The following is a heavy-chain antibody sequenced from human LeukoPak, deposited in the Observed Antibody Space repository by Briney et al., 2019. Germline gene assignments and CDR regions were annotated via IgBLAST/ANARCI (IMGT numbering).Heavy chain of an antibody. J-gene: IGHJ4*02. CDR1: GGSISSYY. Sequence: SETLSLTSTVSGGSISSYYWSWIRQPPGKGLEWIGYIYYSGSTNYNPSLKSRVTISVDTSKNQFSLKLSSVTAADTAVYYCARGGGSSWETYYFDYWGQGTLVTVSS. CDR2: IYYSGST. V-gene: IGHV4-59*01. CDR3: ARGGGSSWETYYFDY. D-gene: IGHD6-13*01.